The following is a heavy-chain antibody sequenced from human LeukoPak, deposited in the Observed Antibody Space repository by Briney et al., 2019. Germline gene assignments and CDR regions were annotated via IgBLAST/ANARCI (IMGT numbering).Heavy chain of an antibody. CDR3: AKAPIAVAGKGAYFDY. CDR1: GFTFSSYA. V-gene: IGHV3-23*01. Sequence: GGSLRPSCAASGFTFSSYAMSWVRQAPGKGLEWVSAISGSGGSTSYADSVKGRFTISRENSKNTLYLQMNSLRAEDTAIYYCAKAPIAVAGKGAYFDYWGQGTLVTVSS. J-gene: IGHJ4*02. D-gene: IGHD6-19*01. CDR2: ISGSGGST.